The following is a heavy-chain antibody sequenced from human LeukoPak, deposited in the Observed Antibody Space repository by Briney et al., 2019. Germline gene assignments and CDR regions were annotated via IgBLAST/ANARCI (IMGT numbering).Heavy chain of an antibody. D-gene: IGHD6-19*01. CDR1: GFTFDDYA. V-gene: IGHV3-9*03. Sequence: GGSLRLSCAASGFTFDDYAMHWLRQAPGKGLEWVSGISWNSGSIGYADSVKGRFTIPRDNAKNSLYLQMNSLRAEDMALYYCAKDIRAVAGASSAFDIWGQGTMVTVSS. CDR3: AKDIRAVAGASSAFDI. CDR2: ISWNSGSI. J-gene: IGHJ3*02.